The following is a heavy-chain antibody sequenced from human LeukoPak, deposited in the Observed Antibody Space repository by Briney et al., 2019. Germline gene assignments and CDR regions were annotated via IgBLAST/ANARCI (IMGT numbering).Heavy chain of an antibody. J-gene: IGHJ5*02. Sequence: GGSLRLSCAASGFTFSTYALHWVRQAPGKGLEWVAVTSYNGNNNYYTDSVKGRFTISRDNSKNTLYLQMNSLRVEDTAVYYCARALNSAWHSIDHWGQGTLVTVPS. CDR2: TSYNGNNN. CDR1: GFTFSTYA. D-gene: IGHD6-19*01. V-gene: IGHV3-30*04. CDR3: ARALNSAWHSIDH.